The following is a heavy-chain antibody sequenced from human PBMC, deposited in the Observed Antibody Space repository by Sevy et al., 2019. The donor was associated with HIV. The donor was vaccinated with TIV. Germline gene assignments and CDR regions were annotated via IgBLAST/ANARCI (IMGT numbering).Heavy chain of an antibody. Sequence: GGSLRLSCAASGFTFSHYAMHWIRQAPGKVLEWVAAISFDGASRNCADSVRGRFTISRDDSKNTVYLHMMGLRSEDTAVYFCAKDHAVTTEWVVFDSWGQGTLVTVSS. V-gene: IGHV3-30*18. CDR1: GFTFSHYA. CDR3: AKDHAVTTEWVVFDS. J-gene: IGHJ4*02. CDR2: ISFDGASR. D-gene: IGHD4-17*01.